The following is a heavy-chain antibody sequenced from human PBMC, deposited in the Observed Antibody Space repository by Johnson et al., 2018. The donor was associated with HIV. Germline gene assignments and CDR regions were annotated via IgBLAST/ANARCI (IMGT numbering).Heavy chain of an antibody. D-gene: IGHD4-17*01. J-gene: IGHJ3*02. CDR1: GFTFGDYA. CDR2: IYSGGST. V-gene: IGHV3-66*01. CDR3: ARGGDYDEGAFDI. Sequence: MLLVESGGGLVQPGGSLRLSCTASGFTFGDYAMSWVRQAPGKGLEWVSVIYSGGSTYYADSVKGRFTISRDNSKNTLSLQMNSLRAEDTAVYYCARGGDYDEGAFDIWGQGTMVTVSS.